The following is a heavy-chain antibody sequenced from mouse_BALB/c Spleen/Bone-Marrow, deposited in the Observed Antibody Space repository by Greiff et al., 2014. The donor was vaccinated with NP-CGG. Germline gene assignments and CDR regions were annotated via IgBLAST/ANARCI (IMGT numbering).Heavy chain of an antibody. CDR1: GFTFSDYY. D-gene: IGHD2-13*01. CDR2: ISDGVSYA. J-gene: IGHJ4*01. CDR3: ARAPTYDFYAMDY. V-gene: IGHV5-4*02. Sequence: EVQVVESGGGLVKPGGSLKLSCAASGFTFSDYYMFWVRQTPEKRLEWVATISDGVSYAYYPDSVKGRFTISRDNARNNLYLQMSSLKSEDTAMYYCARAPTYDFYAMDYWGQGTSVTVSS.